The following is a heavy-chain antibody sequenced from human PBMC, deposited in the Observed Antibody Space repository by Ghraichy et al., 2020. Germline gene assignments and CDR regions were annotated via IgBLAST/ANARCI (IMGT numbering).Heavy chain of an antibody. Sequence: ETLSLTCAVYGGSFSGYYWSWIRQPPGKGLEWIGEINHSGSTNYNPSLKSRVTISVDTSKNQFSLKLSSVTAADTAVYYCARGRVTFGYSSSWRLVDGMDVWGQGTTVTVSS. V-gene: IGHV4-34*01. CDR2: INHSGST. CDR1: GGSFSGYY. J-gene: IGHJ6*02. CDR3: ARGRVTFGYSSSWRLVDGMDV. D-gene: IGHD6-13*01.